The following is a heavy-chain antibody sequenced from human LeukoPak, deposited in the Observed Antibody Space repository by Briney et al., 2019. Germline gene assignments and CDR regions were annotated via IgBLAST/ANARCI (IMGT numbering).Heavy chain of an antibody. CDR2: INPNSGNT. J-gene: IGHJ4*02. D-gene: IGHD3-22*01. CDR1: GFTFTSYA. CDR3: AIGGYYYDSSGYYSYYFDY. V-gene: IGHV1-8*01. Sequence: ASGKVSCTASGFTFTSYAINWVRQATGPGLEWMGWINPNSGNTGYAQNFQARVTMTEDTSTDTSYKELSSLRSEDTAVYYCAIGGYYYDSSGYYSYYFDYWGQGTLVTVSS.